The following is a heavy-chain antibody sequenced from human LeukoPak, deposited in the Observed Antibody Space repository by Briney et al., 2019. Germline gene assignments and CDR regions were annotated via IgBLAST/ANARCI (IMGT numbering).Heavy chain of an antibody. V-gene: IGHV4-39*07. CDR1: GGSISSSSYY. J-gene: IGHJ6*03. CDR2: IYYSGST. CDR3: AKGLRRDYYYYYMDV. D-gene: IGHD5-24*01. Sequence: SETLSLTCTVSGGSISSSSYYWGWIRQPPGKGLEWIGSIYYSGSTYYNPSLKSRVTISVDTSKNQFSLKLSSVTAADTAVYYCAKGLRRDYYYYYMDVWGKGTTVTVSS.